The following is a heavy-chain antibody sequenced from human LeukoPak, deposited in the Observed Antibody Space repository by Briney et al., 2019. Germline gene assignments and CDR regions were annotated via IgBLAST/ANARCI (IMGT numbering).Heavy chain of an antibody. CDR2: TYTSGST. CDR1: SGSISSGSYY. D-gene: IGHD1-26*01. CDR3: ARSVKAIVGATIDY. J-gene: IGHJ4*02. V-gene: IGHV4-61*02. Sequence: SETLSLTCTVSSGSISSGSYYWSWIRQPAGKGLEWIGRTYTSGSTNYNPSLKSRVTISVDTSKNQFSLKLSSVTAADTAVYYCARSVKAIVGATIDYWGQGTLVTVSS.